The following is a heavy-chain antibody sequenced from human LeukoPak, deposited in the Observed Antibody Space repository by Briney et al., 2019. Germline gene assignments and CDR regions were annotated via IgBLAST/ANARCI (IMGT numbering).Heavy chain of an antibody. D-gene: IGHD3-3*01. V-gene: IGHV4-34*01. CDR1: GGSFSGYY. Sequence: SETLSLTCAVYGGSFSGYYWSWIRQPPGKGLEWIGEINHSGSTNYNPSLKSRVTISVDTSKNQFSLKLSSVTAADTAVYYCARSDFWSGYYNYYYGMDVWGQGTTVTVSS. CDR3: ARSDFWSGYYNYYYGMDV. CDR2: INHSGST. J-gene: IGHJ6*02.